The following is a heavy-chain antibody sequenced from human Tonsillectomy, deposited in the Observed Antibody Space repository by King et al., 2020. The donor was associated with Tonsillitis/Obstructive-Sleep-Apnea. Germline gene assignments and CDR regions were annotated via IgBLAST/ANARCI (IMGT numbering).Heavy chain of an antibody. CDR2: IGTAGDT. Sequence: VQLVESGGGLVQPGGSLRLSCAASGFTFSSYDMHWVRQATGKGLEWVSAIGTAGDTYYPGSVKGRFTISRENAKNSLYLQMNSLRAGDTAVYYCARGRERGSSRKTDAFDIWGQGTMVTVSS. V-gene: IGHV3-13*04. CDR3: ARGRERGSSRKTDAFDI. D-gene: IGHD6-13*01. J-gene: IGHJ3*02. CDR1: GFTFSSYD.